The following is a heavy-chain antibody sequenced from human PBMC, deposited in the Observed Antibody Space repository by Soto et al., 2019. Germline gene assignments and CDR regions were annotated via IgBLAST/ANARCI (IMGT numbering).Heavy chain of an antibody. CDR3: AKALGSDFSDFDS. V-gene: IGHV3-23*01. CDR1: GFTFSSNA. CDR2: ISDSGGST. D-gene: IGHD2-21*02. J-gene: IGHJ4*02. Sequence: EVQLLESGGGLVQPGGSLRLSCEASGFTFSSNAMTWVRQAPGKGLEWVSAISDSGGSTYYADSVAGRFTISRDNSRHTLYLQMNSLRAEDTAIYYCAKALGSDFSDFDSWGQGTQVTVSS.